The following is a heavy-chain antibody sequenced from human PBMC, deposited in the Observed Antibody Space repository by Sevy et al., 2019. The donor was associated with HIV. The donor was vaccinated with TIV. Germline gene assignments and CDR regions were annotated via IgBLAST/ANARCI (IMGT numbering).Heavy chain of an antibody. CDR3: AKDVPDQSWYDDFWSGSPCFDY. Sequence: GGSLRLSCAASGFTFRTFAMSWVRQAPGKGLQWVSSISDTGTSTYYADSVEGRFTISRDNSKKTLYLQMNSLRAEDTALYYCAKDVPDQSWYDDFWSGSPCFDYWGRGTPVTVSS. D-gene: IGHD3-3*01. V-gene: IGHV3-23*01. J-gene: IGHJ4*01. CDR1: GFTFRTFA. CDR2: ISDTGTST.